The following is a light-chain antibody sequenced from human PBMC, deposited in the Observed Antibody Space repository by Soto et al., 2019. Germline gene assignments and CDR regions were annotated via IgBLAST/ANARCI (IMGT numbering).Light chain of an antibody. CDR1: QSVSSN. Sequence: EIVLTQSPATLSLSPGERATLSCRASQSVSSNLAWYQQKPGQAPRLLIYGASTRATGIPARFSGSGSGTEFTLTISSLQSEDFAVYYCQHHRTFGQGTKVDIK. CDR2: GAS. J-gene: IGKJ1*01. CDR3: QHHRT. V-gene: IGKV3-15*01.